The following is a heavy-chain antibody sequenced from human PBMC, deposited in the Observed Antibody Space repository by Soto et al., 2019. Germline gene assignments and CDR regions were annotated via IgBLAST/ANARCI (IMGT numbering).Heavy chain of an antibody. D-gene: IGHD3-16*02. J-gene: IGHJ4*02. Sequence: QVQLVQSGAEVKKPGASVKVSCKASGYPFTSYGISWVRQAPGQGLVWMGWISTYNGNTNYAQKLQGRVTMTTATSTSTAYMELRSLRADDTAVYYCARLDYVWGSYRYTGDYWGQGTLVTVSS. CDR2: ISTYNGNT. CDR1: GYPFTSYG. V-gene: IGHV1-18*01. CDR3: ARLDYVWGSYRYTGDY.